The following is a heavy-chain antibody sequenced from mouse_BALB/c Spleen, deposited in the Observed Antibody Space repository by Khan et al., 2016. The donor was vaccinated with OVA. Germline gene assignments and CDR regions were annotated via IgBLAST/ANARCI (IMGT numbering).Heavy chain of an antibody. Sequence: EVELVESGGDLVKPGGSLNLSCPASGFTLRTTAMPWVGQSPDKSLGWVATVGPGGGNTNYPPRVKGGSTIPRNNAKNTLYLQMTSLESEDTAMFYCARLAYYYDSEGFAYWGQGILVTVSA. CDR2: VGPGGGNT. CDR3: ARLAYYYDSEGFAY. D-gene: IGHD1-1*01. CDR1: GFTLRTTA. V-gene: IGHV5-6*01. J-gene: IGHJ3*01.